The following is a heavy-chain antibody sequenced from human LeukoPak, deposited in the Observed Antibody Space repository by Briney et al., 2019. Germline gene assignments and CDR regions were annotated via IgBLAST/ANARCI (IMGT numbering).Heavy chain of an antibody. V-gene: IGHV4-34*01. CDR1: GGSFSGYY. CDR3: ARITMVRGVIIRRYFDY. CDR2: INHSGST. J-gene: IGHJ4*02. D-gene: IGHD3-10*01. Sequence: ASETLSLTCAVYGGSFSGYYWSWIRQPPGKGLEWIGEINHSGSTNYSPSLKSRVTISVDTSKNQFSLKLSSVTAADTAVCYCARITMVRGVIIRRYFDYWGQGTLVTVSS.